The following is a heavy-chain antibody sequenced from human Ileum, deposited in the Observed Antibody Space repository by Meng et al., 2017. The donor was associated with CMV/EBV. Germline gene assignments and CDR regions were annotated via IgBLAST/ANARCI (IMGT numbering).Heavy chain of an antibody. V-gene: IGHV1-2*02. CDR2: IKPHSGDT. D-gene: IGHD5-12*01. CDR1: GYTFTYYY. J-gene: IGHJ4*02. CDR3: AREIIMAARAFGY. Sequence: QLGQSGNEEKKTGASVKVSCKASGYTFTYYYMHWVRQAPGQGLEWMGWIKPHSGDTKYEKKFQGRVTMTSDTSISTVYIELTRLTPDDTAIYYCAREIIMAARAFGYWGQGTLVTVSS.